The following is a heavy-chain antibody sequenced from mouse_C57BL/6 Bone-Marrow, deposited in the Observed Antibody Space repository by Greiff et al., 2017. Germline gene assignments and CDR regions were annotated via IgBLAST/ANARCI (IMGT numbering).Heavy chain of an antibody. CDR3: AISITTVPYFDY. CDR1: GYTFTSYW. Sequence: VQLQQPGAELVKPGASVKLSCKASGYTFTSYWMQWVKQRPGQGLEWIGEIDPSDSYTNYNQKFKGKATLTVDTSSSTAYMQLSSLTSEDSAVYYWAISITTVPYFDYWGQGTTLTVSS. CDR2: IDPSDSYT. J-gene: IGHJ2*01. D-gene: IGHD1-1*01. V-gene: IGHV1-50*01.